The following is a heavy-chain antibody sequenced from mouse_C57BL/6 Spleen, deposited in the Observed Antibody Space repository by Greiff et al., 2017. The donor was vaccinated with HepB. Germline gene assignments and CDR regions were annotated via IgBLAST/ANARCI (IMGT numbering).Heavy chain of an antibody. J-gene: IGHJ1*03. CDR1: GFTFSDYY. CDR3: ARQYYYGSSYGDWYFDV. V-gene: IGHV5-12*01. Sequence: DVMLVESGGGLVQPGGSLKLSCAASGFTFSDYYMYWVRQTPEKRLEWVAYISNGGGSTYYPDTVKGRFTISRDNAKNTLYLQMSRLKSEDTAMYYCARQYYYGSSYGDWYFDVWGTGTTVTVSS. CDR2: ISNGGGST. D-gene: IGHD1-1*01.